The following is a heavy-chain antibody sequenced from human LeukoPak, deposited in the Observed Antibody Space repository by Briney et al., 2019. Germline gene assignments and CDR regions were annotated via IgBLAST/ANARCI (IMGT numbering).Heavy chain of an antibody. D-gene: IGHD5-24*01. J-gene: IGHJ4*02. CDR3: ARQEGYVDY. Sequence: GATVKISCKVSGYTFTDYYMHWVRQAPGQGLEWMGRINPNSGGTNYAQKFQGRVTMTRDTSISTAYMELSRLRSDDTAVYYCARQEGYVDYWGQGTLVTVSS. CDR1: GYTFTDYY. CDR2: INPNSGGT. V-gene: IGHV1-2*06.